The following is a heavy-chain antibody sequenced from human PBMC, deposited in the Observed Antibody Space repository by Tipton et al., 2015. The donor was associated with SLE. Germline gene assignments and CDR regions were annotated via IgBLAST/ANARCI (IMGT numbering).Heavy chain of an antibody. CDR2: ISSSGSYI. Sequence: GSLRLSCAASGFTFSSYSMNWVRQAPGKGLEWVSSISSSGSYIYYADSVKGRFTISRDNAKNSLYLQMNSLRAEDTAVYYCARVPLTTVTPFDYWGQGTLVTVSS. V-gene: IGHV3-21*01. CDR3: ARVPLTTVTPFDY. CDR1: GFTFSSYS. J-gene: IGHJ4*02. D-gene: IGHD4-17*01.